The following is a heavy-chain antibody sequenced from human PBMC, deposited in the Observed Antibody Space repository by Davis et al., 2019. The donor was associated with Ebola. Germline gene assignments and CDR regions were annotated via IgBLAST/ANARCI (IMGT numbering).Heavy chain of an antibody. CDR1: GFTFYNYA. Sequence: PGGSLRLSCAASGFTFYNYAMSWVRQAPEKGLEWVSAITGSGGSTYYADSVRGRFTISRDNSKNTLYLQINSLRVEDTAVYYCVQDMIDEGLTSPHPDFQHWGQGTLVTVSS. CDR3: VQDMIDEGLTSPHPDFQH. V-gene: IGHV3-23*01. CDR2: ITGSGGST. J-gene: IGHJ1*01. D-gene: IGHD3-22*01.